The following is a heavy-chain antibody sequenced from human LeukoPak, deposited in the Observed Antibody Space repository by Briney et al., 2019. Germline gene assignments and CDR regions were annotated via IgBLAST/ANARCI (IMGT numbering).Heavy chain of an antibody. D-gene: IGHD7-27*01. CDR2: IRYDGDKK. CDR1: GFPFSSYG. CDR3: ASTVLGRADWLDP. Sequence: GGSLRLSCAASGFPFSSYGMHWVRQAPGKGLEWVAFIRYDGDKKHYVDSVKGRFTISRDNSRNTLYLQMNSLRVEDTAVYFCASTVLGRADWLDPWGQGTLVTVSS. J-gene: IGHJ5*02. V-gene: IGHV3-30*02.